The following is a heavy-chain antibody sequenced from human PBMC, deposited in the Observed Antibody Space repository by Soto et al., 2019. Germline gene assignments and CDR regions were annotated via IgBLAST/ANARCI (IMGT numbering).Heavy chain of an antibody. CDR1: GYSFANYW. J-gene: IGHJ6*02. D-gene: IGHD3-10*01. CDR3: ARNRLRQYYYGMDV. CDR2: IYPGDSDT. V-gene: IGHV5-51*01. Sequence: PGESLKISCQGSGYSFANYWHAWVRQMPGKGLEWVGVIYPGDSDTRYSPSFRGQVTISADKSISHVYLQWSSLKASDTAMYYCARNRLRQYYYGMDVWGQGTTVTVSS.